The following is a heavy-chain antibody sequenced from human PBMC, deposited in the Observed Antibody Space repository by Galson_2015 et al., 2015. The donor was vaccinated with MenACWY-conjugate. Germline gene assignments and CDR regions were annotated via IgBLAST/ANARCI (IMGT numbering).Heavy chain of an antibody. D-gene: IGHD3-10*01. CDR3: AKDRDFGEFGEVDL. V-gene: IGHV3-30-3*01. CDR2: ISHDGIKN. CDR1: GFTFSRYA. J-gene: IGHJ5*02. Sequence: SLRLSCAASGFTFSRYAMHWVRQAPGKGLEWVALISHDGIKNYYADSVKGRFTISRDNSKNTLYLHNNILKPGDTVVYYCAKDRDFGEFGEVDLWGKGTLVTVSS.